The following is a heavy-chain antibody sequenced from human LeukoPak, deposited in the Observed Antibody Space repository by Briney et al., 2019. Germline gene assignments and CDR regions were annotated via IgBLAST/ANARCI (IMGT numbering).Heavy chain of an antibody. J-gene: IGHJ5*02. Sequence: ASVKVSCKASGYTFTSYGISWGRQAPGQGLEWMGWISAYNDNTNYAQKFQGRVTMTRDMSTSTVYMELSSLRSEDTAMYYCARALPHRRLMDTTMEQHWFDPWGQGTLVTVSS. V-gene: IGHV1-18*01. CDR2: ISAYNDNT. CDR1: GYTFTSYG. D-gene: IGHD5-18*01. CDR3: ARALPHRRLMDTTMEQHWFDP.